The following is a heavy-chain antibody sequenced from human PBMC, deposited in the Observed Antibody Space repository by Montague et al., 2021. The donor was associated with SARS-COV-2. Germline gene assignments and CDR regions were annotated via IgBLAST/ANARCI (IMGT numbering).Heavy chain of an antibody. CDR3: AGGGYSSSWYGRRNWFDP. CDR1: GGSFSGYY. Sequence: SETLSLTCAVYGGSFSGYYWSWIRQPPGKGLEWIGEINHSGSTNYNPSLKSRVTRSVDTSKNQFSLKLSPVTAADTAVYDWAGGGYSSSWYGRRNWFDPWGQGTLVTVSS. V-gene: IGHV4-34*01. J-gene: IGHJ5*02. D-gene: IGHD6-13*01. CDR2: INHSGST.